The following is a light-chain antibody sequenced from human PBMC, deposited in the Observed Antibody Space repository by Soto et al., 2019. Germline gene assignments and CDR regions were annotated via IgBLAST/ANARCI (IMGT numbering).Light chain of an antibody. Sequence: QSVLTQPPSVSAGPGQKVTISCSGSNSNIEKNYVSWYQQFPGTAPTLLICDTNQRPSGIPARFSGSKSGTSATLAITGLQAGDEADDYCGTWDSGLSAEVFGGGTKLTVL. V-gene: IGLV1-51*01. CDR1: NSNIEKNY. CDR2: DTN. CDR3: GTWDSGLSAEV. J-gene: IGLJ2*01.